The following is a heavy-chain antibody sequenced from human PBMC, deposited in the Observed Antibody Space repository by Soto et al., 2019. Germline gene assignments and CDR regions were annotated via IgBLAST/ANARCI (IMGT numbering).Heavy chain of an antibody. D-gene: IGHD3-10*01. Sequence: QVTLKESGPVLVKPTETLTLTCTVSGFSLRNARMGVSWIRQPPGKALEWLAHILSSDEKSYNTSLKGRLTLSQDTSKNQVVLTMTNMDPVDTATYFCARMVAVNYYYYYVDVWGEGTTVTVSS. CDR1: GFSLRNARMG. J-gene: IGHJ6*03. V-gene: IGHV2-26*01. CDR3: ARMVAVNYYYYYVDV. CDR2: ILSSDEK.